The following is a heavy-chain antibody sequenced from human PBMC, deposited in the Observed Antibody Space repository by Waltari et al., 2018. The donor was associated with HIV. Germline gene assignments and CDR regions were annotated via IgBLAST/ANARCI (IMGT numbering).Heavy chain of an antibody. CDR3: AKTVQKSPFYFDSSGFYF. CDR2: ITGSSSAT. D-gene: IGHD3-22*01. V-gene: IGHV3-23*01. CDR1: GFIFKNYA. J-gene: IGHJ4*02. Sequence: EVQLLESGGGLVQPGESLRLSCAASGFIFKNYAMNWVRLVPGKGLECVSTITGSSSATYYADYLKGRFTISRDNSNSTLYLQMNNLRAADTATYFCAKTVQKSPFYFDSSGFYFWGQGSLVTVAS.